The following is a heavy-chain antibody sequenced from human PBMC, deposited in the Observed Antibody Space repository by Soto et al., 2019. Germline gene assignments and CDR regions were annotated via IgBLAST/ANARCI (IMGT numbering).Heavy chain of an antibody. CDR1: GYTFTGYY. J-gene: IGHJ5*02. Sequence: GASVKVSCKASGYTFTGYYMHWVRQAPGQGLEWMGWINPNSGGTNYAQKFQGRVTMTRDTSISTAYMELSRLRSDDTAVYYCAGNDILTGYFSFDPWGQGTLVTVSS. CDR3: AGNDILTGYFSFDP. CDR2: INPNSGGT. V-gene: IGHV1-2*02. D-gene: IGHD3-9*01.